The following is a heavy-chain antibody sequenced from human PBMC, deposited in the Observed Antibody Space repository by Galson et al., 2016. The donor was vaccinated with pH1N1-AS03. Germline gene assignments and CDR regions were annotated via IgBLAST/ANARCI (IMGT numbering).Heavy chain of an antibody. Sequence: PALVKPTQTLTLTCTFSGFSLSTSGVGVGWIRQPPGKALEWLGFIYWDDDKRYSPSLKSRLTITKDTSKNQVVLTLTNMAPVDTGIYYCAHTCFDFSSGYQSAGDYYGMDVWGRGTTVTVSS. D-gene: IGHD3-3*01. CDR2: IYWDDDK. V-gene: IGHV2-5*02. CDR3: AHTCFDFSSGYQSAGDYYGMDV. CDR1: GFSLSTSGVG. J-gene: IGHJ6*02.